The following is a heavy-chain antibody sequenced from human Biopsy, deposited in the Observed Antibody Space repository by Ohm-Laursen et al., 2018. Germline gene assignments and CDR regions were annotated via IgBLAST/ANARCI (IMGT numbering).Heavy chain of an antibody. V-gene: IGHV4-59*08. D-gene: IGHD3-10*01. CDR3: GSNNRTPSHKSRVTILVDTPKNHASLKLNSVTAADTAVYYCGRREVVITHDAFDT. CDR2: EYYRGRT. CDR1: IDSLSSYY. Sequence: GTLSLTCTVSIDSLSSYYWIGIRHPPGKGREGVGDEYYRGRTNRRPSLKSRVPIFEDTSKDQIPLKLNSVTAADTAVYYCGSNNRTPSHKSRVTILVDTPKNHASLKLNSVTAADTAVYYCGRREVVITHDAFDTWGQGTMVTVSS. J-gene: IGHJ3*02.